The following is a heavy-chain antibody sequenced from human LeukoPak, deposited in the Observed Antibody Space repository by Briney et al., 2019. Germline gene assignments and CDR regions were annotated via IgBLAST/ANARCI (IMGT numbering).Heavy chain of an antibody. CDR2: ISGSGGST. Sequence: GGSLRLSCAATGFTFSSYAMHWVRQAPVKGLEWVSAISGSGGSTYYADSVKGRFTISRDNSKNTLYLQMNSLRAEDTAVYYCAVSGSYPYWGQGTLVTVSS. CDR3: AVSGSYPY. V-gene: IGHV3-23*01. CDR1: GFTFSSYA. J-gene: IGHJ4*02. D-gene: IGHD1-26*01.